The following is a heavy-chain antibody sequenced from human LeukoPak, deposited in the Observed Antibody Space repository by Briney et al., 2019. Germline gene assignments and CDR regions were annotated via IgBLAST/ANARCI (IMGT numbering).Heavy chain of an antibody. CDR2: ISAYNGNT. CDR1: GHTFTSYG. V-gene: IGHV1-18*01. Sequence: ASVKVSCKASGHTFTSYGISWVREAPGQGLEWMGWISAYNGNTNCAQKLQGRVTMTTDTSTSTAYMELRSLRSDDTAVYYCARYYYDSSDFDYWGQGTLVTVSS. J-gene: IGHJ4*02. D-gene: IGHD3-22*01. CDR3: ARYYYDSSDFDY.